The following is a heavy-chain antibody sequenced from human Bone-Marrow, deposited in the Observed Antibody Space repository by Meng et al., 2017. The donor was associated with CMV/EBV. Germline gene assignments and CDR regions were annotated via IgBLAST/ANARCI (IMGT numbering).Heavy chain of an antibody. Sequence: GESLKISCAASGFTFSSYSMNWVRQAPGKGLEWVSSISSSSSYIYYADSVKGRFTISRDNAKNSLYLQMNSLRAEDTAVYYCARGIAYGSESWDQGTLVTVSS. CDR2: ISSSSSYI. CDR1: GFTFSSYS. D-gene: IGHD3-10*01. V-gene: IGHV3-21*01. J-gene: IGHJ4*02. CDR3: ARGIAYGSES.